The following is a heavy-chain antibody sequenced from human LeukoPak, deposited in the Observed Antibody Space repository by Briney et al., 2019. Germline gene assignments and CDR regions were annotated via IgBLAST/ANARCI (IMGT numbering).Heavy chain of an antibody. D-gene: IGHD6-13*01. CDR2: INHSGST. Sequence: PSETLSLTCAVYGGSFSGYYWSWIRQPPGKGLEWIGEINHSGSTNYNPSLKSRVTISVDTSKNQFSLKLSSVTAADTAVYYCARMEGAAADYWGQGTLVTVSS. J-gene: IGHJ4*02. V-gene: IGHV4-34*01. CDR1: GGSFSGYY. CDR3: ARMEGAAADY.